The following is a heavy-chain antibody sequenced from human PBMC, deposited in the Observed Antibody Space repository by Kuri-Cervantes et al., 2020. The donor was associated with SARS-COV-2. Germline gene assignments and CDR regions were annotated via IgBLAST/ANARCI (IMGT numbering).Heavy chain of an antibody. Sequence: ESLKISCAVYGGSFSDYYWSWVRQPPGKGLEWIGEINHSGNTNYDPSLKSRVTLSQDTSKNQLSLKVKSVTTADTAVYYCARARFGEITNFDPWGQGTLVTVSS. J-gene: IGHJ5*02. D-gene: IGHD3-10*01. CDR2: INHSGNT. CDR3: ARARFGEITNFDP. V-gene: IGHV4-34*01. CDR1: GGSFSDYY.